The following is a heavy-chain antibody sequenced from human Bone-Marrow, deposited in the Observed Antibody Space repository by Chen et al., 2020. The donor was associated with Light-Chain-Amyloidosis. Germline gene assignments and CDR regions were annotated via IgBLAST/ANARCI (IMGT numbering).Heavy chain of an antibody. D-gene: IGHD4-17*01. J-gene: IGHJ4*02. V-gene: IGHV4-34*01. Sequence: QVQLQQWGAGLLKPSETRSLTCAVYGGSFSGYYWSWIRQPPGKGLEWIGEINHSGSTNYNPSLKSRVTISVDTSKNQFSLKLSSVTAADTAVYYCARGRIRWGAGGYYFDYWGQGTLVTVSS. CDR3: ARGRIRWGAGGYYFDY. CDR2: INHSGST. CDR1: GGSFSGYY.